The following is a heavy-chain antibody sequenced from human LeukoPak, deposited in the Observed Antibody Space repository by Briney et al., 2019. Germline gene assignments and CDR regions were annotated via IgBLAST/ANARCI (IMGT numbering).Heavy chain of an antibody. J-gene: IGHJ4*02. V-gene: IGHV3-23*01. D-gene: IGHD3-22*01. CDR2: ISGSGGRT. Sequence: GGSLRLSCAVSGITLSNYGMSWVRQAPGKGLEWVAGISGSGGRTNYADSVKGRFTVSRDNPKNTLYLQMNNLRPEDTAVYFCATRGVVIRVILVGFHKEAYYFDSWGQGALVTVSS. CDR3: ATRGVVIRVILVGFHKEAYYFDS. CDR1: GITLSNYG.